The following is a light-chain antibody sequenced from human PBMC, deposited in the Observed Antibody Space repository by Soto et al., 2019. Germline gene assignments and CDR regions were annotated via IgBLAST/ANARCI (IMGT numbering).Light chain of an antibody. J-gene: IGKJ4*02. V-gene: IGKV3-20*01. CDR1: QRVTNNY. CDR2: GAI. Sequence: EVELTQSPGTLYLSPGEIATLSCRASQRVTNNYLAWYQQKPGRAPRLLIFGAINRATGIPNRFSGSGSGKDYTLTISRLEPEDFALYFCQQYGTKPLTFGGGTKVEF. CDR3: QQYGTKPLT.